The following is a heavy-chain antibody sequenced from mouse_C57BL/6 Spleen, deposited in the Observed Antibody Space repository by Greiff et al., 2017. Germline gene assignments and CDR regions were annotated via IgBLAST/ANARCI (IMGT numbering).Heavy chain of an antibody. J-gene: IGHJ1*03. V-gene: IGHV1-39*01. Sequence: VQLKESGPGLVKPGASVKISCKASGYSFTDYNMHWVKQSTGKSLEWIGVINPTYGTTSYNKKFKGKATLTVDQSYSTAYMQLNSLTSEDSAVYYCARSGIGDVGYLEVWGTGTTVTVSS. D-gene: IGHD2-14*01. CDR3: ARSGIGDVGYLEV. CDR1: GYSFTDYN. CDR2: INPTYGTT.